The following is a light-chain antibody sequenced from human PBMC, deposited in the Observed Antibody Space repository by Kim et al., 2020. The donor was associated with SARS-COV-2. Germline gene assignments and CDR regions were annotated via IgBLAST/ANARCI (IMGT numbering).Light chain of an antibody. Sequence: ASVGDRVTITCRASQNIVNWLAWYQQKPGKVPNLLIYKASTLKSGVPSRFSGSGSGTQFTLTINTLQPDDFATYYCQQYYSPFLCTFGQGTKLEI. CDR1: QNIVNW. CDR3: QQYYSPFLCT. J-gene: IGKJ2*02. CDR2: KAS. V-gene: IGKV1-5*03.